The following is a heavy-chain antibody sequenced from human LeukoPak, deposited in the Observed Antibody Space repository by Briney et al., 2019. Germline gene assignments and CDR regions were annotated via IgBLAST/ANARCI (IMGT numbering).Heavy chain of an antibody. V-gene: IGHV4-39*01. D-gene: IGHD2-15*01. CDR1: GGSISSSSYY. CDR3: ARLRVEAQSYFDY. CDR2: IYYSGST. J-gene: IGHJ4*02. Sequence: SETLSLTCTVSGGSISSSSYYWGWNRQPPGKGLEWIGTIYYSGSTYYNPSLKSRVTISVDTPKNQFSLKLSSVTAADTAVYYCARLRVEAQSYFDYWGQGTLVTVSS.